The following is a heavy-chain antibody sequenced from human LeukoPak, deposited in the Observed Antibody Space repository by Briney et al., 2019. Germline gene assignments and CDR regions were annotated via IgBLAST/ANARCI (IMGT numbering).Heavy chain of an antibody. Sequence: ASVKVSCKASGYNFIGYSITWVRQAPGQGLEWMGRISGYNGNTKYVKKFQGRVTMTRDTSTNTAYMELRSLRYDDTGVYYCARDEFYGSASTGDDGFDMWGQGTMVTVS. CDR2: ISGYNGNT. CDR3: ARDEFYGSASTGDDGFDM. J-gene: IGHJ3*02. V-gene: IGHV1-18*01. CDR1: GYNFIGYS. D-gene: IGHD3-10*01.